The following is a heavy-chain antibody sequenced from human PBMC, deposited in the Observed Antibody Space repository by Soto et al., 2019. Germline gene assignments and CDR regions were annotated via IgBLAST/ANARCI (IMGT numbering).Heavy chain of an antibody. CDR1: GFTLSSYW. Sequence: EVQLVESGGGLVQPGGSLRLSCAASGFTLSSYWMHWARQAPGKGLVWVSRISSDGSNTNYADSVKGRFTISRDNAKNTLHLQINSLRVEDTAVYYCARVPYCSSSSCYSYFDNWGQGTLVTVSS. V-gene: IGHV3-74*01. J-gene: IGHJ4*02. CDR3: ARVPYCSSSSCYSYFDN. D-gene: IGHD2-2*02. CDR2: ISSDGSNT.